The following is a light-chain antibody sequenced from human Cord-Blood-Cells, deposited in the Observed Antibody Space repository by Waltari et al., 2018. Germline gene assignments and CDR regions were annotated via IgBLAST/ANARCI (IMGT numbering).Light chain of an antibody. J-gene: IGLJ3*02. Sequence: NFMLTQPHSVSESPGKTVTISCTRSRGSIASNTVQWYQQRPGSSPTTVIYEDNQRPSGVPDRFSGSIDSSSNSAYLTISGLKTEDEADYYCQSYDSSNQVFGGGTKLTVL. V-gene: IGLV6-57*01. CDR2: EDN. CDR3: QSYDSSNQV. CDR1: RGSIASNT.